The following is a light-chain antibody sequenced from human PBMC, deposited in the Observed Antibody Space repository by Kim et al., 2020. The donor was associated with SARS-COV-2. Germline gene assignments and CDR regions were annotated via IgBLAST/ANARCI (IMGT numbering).Light chain of an antibody. CDR2: DAS. Sequence: EIVLTQSPATLTLSPEERVTLSCRASQSVGSNLAWYQQKPGQAPRLLMYDASNRAFGIPARFSGRGSGRDFTLTISSLEPEDFAVYYCQQRSNWPITFGQGTKLEI. CDR1: QSVGSN. V-gene: IGKV3-11*02. J-gene: IGKJ2*01. CDR3: QQRSNWPIT.